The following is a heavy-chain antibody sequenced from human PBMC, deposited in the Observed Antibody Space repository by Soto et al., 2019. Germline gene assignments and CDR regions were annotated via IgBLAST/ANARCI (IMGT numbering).Heavy chain of an antibody. V-gene: IGHV4-4*02. CDR2: IYHSGST. J-gene: IGHJ4*02. D-gene: IGHD1-1*01. Sequence: PSETLSLTCAVSSGSISSSNWWSWVRQPPGKGLEWIGEIYHSGSTNYNPSLKSRVTISVDKSKNQFSLQLNNLRAEDTAVYYCANLDWSQLPNNFDYWGQGTLVTVSS. CDR1: SGSISSSNW. CDR3: ANLDWSQLPNNFDY.